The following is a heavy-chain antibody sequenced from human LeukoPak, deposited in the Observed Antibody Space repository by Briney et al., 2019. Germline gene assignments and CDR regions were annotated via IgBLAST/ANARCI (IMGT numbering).Heavy chain of an antibody. CDR3: ARDGPIVVVVAATDDAFDI. V-gene: IGHV1-69*04. J-gene: IGHJ3*02. CDR1: GGTFSSYA. CDR2: IIPILGIA. D-gene: IGHD2-15*01. Sequence: EASVKVSCKASGGTFSSYAISWVRQAPGQGLEWMGRIIPILGIANYAQKFQGRVTITADKSTSTAYMEPSSLRSEDTAVYYCARDGPIVVVVAATDDAFDIWGQGTMVTVSS.